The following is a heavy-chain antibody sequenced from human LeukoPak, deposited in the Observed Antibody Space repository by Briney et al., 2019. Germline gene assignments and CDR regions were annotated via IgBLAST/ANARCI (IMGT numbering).Heavy chain of an antibody. J-gene: IGHJ4*02. CDR1: GYTFTSYD. Sequence: ASVEVSCKASGYTFTSYDMHWVRQAPGQGLEWMGWINPNSGGTNYAQKFQGRVTMTRDTSISTAYMELSRLRSDDTAVYYCARARTGFPDYWGQGTLVTVSS. V-gene: IGHV1-2*02. CDR3: ARARTGFPDY. CDR2: INPNSGGT.